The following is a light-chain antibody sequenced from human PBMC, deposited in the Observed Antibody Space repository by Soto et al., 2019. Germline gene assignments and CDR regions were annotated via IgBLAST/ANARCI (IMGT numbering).Light chain of an antibody. V-gene: IGKV1-5*03. CDR3: QQYNNYWT. J-gene: IGKJ1*01. CDR2: KAS. CDR1: ESIRSW. Sequence: DIQMTQSPSTLSASVGDRVTITCRASESIRSWLAWYQQKPGKAPKVLIYKASSLESGVPSRFSGSGSGTEFTLTISSLQPDDFGTYYCQQYNNYWTFGQGTKVEI.